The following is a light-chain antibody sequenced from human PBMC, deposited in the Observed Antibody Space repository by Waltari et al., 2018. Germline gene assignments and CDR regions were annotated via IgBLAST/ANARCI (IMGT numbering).Light chain of an antibody. V-gene: IGKV3-20*01. CDR1: QGVGSNF. Sequence: EIVLTPSPDTLSLSPGERATLSCRASQGVGSNFLAWYQQRPGQAPRLLIYGASSRADDIPDRFSASGSETDFTLTISRLEPEDFAVYYCQQYGRSPYTFGQGTKLEI. CDR2: GAS. J-gene: IGKJ2*01. CDR3: QQYGRSPYT.